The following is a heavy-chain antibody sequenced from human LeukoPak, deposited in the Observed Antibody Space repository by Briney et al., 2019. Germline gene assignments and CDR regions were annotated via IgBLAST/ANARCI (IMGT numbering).Heavy chain of an antibody. CDR1: GFTFSSYG. D-gene: IGHD2-2*01. V-gene: IGHV3-23*01. CDR2: ISGSGGST. Sequence: GGTLRLSCAASGFTFSSYGMSWVRQAPGKGLEWVSAISGSGGSTYYADSVKGRFTISRDNAKNSLYLQMNSLRAEDTAVYYCARVSRSRPAFDIWGQGTMVTVPS. CDR3: ARVSRSRPAFDI. J-gene: IGHJ3*02.